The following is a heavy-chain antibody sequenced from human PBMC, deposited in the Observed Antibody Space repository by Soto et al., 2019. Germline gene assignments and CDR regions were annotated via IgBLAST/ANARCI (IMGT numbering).Heavy chain of an antibody. V-gene: IGHV3-23*01. D-gene: IGHD2-15*01. J-gene: IGHJ4*02. Sequence: EVQLLESGGGLVQPGGSLRLSCAASGFTFSSYGMTWVRQAPGKGLEWVSGISGSGGSKYYADSVKGRFTISRDNSKNTLYLQMNSLRAEDTAVYFCAKAGGDCSGGSCYSGQGDYWGQGTLVTVSS. CDR1: GFTFSSYG. CDR3: AKAGGDCSGGSCYSGQGDY. CDR2: ISGSGGSK.